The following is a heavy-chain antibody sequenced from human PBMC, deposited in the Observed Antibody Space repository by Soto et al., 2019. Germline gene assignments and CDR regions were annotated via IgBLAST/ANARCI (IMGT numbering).Heavy chain of an antibody. CDR2: IKQDGSEK. CDR1: GFTFSSYW. V-gene: IGHV3-7*01. CDR3: ARGNSGYSYGIDGFDP. D-gene: IGHD5-18*01. Sequence: EVQLVESGGGLVQPGGSLRLSCAASGFTFSSYWMSWVRQAPGKGLEWVANIKQDGSEKYYVDSVKGRFTISRDNAKNSLYLQMNSLRAEDTAVYYCARGNSGYSYGIDGFDPWGQGTLVTVSS. J-gene: IGHJ5*02.